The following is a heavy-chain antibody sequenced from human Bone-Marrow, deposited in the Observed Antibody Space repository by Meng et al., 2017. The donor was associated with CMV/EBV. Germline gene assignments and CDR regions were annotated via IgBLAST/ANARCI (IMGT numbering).Heavy chain of an antibody. CDR1: GGSISSYY. Sequence: GSLRLSCTVSGGSISSYYWSWIRQPPGKGLEWIGYIYYSGSTNYNPSLKSRVTISVDTSKNQFSLKLSSVTAADTAVYYCARDTHIVVVPAAIYHYYGMDVWGQGTTVTVSS. J-gene: IGHJ6*02. CDR2: IYYSGST. CDR3: ARDTHIVVVPAAIYHYYGMDV. V-gene: IGHV4-59*01. D-gene: IGHD2-2*01.